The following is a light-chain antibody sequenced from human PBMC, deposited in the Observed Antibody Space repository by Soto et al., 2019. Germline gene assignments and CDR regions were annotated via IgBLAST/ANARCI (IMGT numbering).Light chain of an antibody. CDR1: QSVTNNY. CDR2: DAS. V-gene: IGKV3-20*01. J-gene: IGKJ1*01. Sequence: EIVLTQSPGTLSLSPGERATLSCWASQSVTNNYLAWYQQRPGQSPRLLIYDASSRATDIPDRFSGSGSGTDFTLTINRLEPEDFAEYYCQQYDSMLWTFGHGTEVEVK. CDR3: QQYDSMLWT.